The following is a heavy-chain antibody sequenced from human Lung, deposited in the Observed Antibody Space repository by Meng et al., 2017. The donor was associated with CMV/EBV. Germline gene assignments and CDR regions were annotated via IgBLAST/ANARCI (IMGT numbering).Heavy chain of an antibody. CDR2: IYYSGST. J-gene: IGHJ6*02. D-gene: IGHD3-10*01. V-gene: IGHV4-59*01. CDR1: GGSISSYY. CDR3: ARHGSGSYFYGMDV. Sequence: SETLSLTCTVSGGSISSYYWSWIRQPPGKGLEDIGYIYYSGSTSYNPSLKSRVTISVDTSKNQFSLKLSSVTAADTAVYYCARHGSGSYFYGMDVGGQDPXVTVYS.